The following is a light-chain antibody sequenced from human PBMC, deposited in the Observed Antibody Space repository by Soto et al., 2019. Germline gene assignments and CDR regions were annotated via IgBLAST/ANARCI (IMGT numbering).Light chain of an antibody. CDR2: DVS. CDR1: SSDVGGYNY. Sequence: QSVRTQPASVSGSPGQSITISCTGTSSDVGGYNYVSWYQQHPGKAPKLMIYDVSNRPSGVSNRFSGSKSGNTASLTISGLQAEDEADYYCSSYTSSSTYVVFGGGTKVTVL. J-gene: IGLJ2*01. CDR3: SSYTSSSTYVV. V-gene: IGLV2-14*01.